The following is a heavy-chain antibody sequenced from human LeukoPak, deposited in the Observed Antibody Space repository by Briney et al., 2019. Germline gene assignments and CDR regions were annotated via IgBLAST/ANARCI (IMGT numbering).Heavy chain of an antibody. V-gene: IGHV3-7*01. CDR1: GFTFSSYW. CDR2: IKQDGSEK. Sequence: GGSLRLSCAASGFTFSSYWMSWVRQAPGKGLEWVANIKQDGSEKYYVDSVKSRCTISRDNAKNSLYLQMNSLRAEDTAVYYCATLDYGVFDYWGQGTLVTVSS. J-gene: IGHJ4*02. D-gene: IGHD4-17*01. CDR3: ATLDYGVFDY.